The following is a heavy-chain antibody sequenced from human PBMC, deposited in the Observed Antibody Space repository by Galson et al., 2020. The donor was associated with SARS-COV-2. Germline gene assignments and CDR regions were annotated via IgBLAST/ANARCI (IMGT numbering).Heavy chain of an antibody. D-gene: IGHD6-6*01. CDR2: IYYSGST. CDR3: ARNIAARNLRKFAFDI. Sequence: SETLSLTCTVSGGSVSSGSYYWSWIRQPPGKGLEWIGYIYYSGSTNYNPSLKSRVTISVDTSKNQFSLKLSSVTAADTAVYYCARNIAARNLRKFAFDIWGQGTMVTVSS. J-gene: IGHJ3*02. V-gene: IGHV4-61*01. CDR1: GGSVSSGSYY.